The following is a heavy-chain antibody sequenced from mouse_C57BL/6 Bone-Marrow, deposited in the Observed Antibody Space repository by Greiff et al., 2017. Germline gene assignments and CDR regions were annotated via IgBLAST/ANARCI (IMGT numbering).Heavy chain of an antibody. D-gene: IGHD5-1*01. CDR2: ISSGGDYI. V-gene: IGHV5-9-1*02. J-gene: IGHJ3*01. CDR1: GFTFSSYA. CDR3: TREYLSWFAY. Sequence: EVHLVASGEGLVKPGGSLKLSCAASGFTFSSYAMSWVRQTPEKRLEWVAYISSGGDYIYYADTVKGRFTISRDNARNTLYLQMSSLKSEDTAMYYCTREYLSWFAYWDQGTLVTVSA.